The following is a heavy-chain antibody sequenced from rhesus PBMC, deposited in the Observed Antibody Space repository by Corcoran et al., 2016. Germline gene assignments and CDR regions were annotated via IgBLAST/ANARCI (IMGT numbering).Heavy chain of an antibody. V-gene: IGHV4-73*01. CDR3: TTKMDCSGGVCYDY. CDR1: GGSISGYYY. Sequence: QVKLQQWGEGLVKPSETLSLTCAVYGGSISGYYYLSWIRQAPGKGLEWVGIIDGTSAIPNYNPSLKNRVTISKDTSKNQFSLKLSSVTAADTAVYYCTTKMDCSGGVCYDYWGQGVLVTVSS. CDR2: IDGTSAIP. J-gene: IGHJ4*01. D-gene: IGHD2-39*02.